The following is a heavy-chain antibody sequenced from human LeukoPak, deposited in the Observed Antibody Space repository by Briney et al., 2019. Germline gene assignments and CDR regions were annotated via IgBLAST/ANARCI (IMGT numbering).Heavy chain of an antibody. V-gene: IGHV3-73*01. CDR2: IRSKANSYAS. D-gene: IGHD4-17*01. CDR1: GFTFRGSA. CDR3: TSHDYGDYVWSVDV. J-gene: IGHJ6*04. Sequence: GGSLRLSCAASGFTFRGSARHWVRQASGKGREWVGRIRSKANSYASAYAASVKGRFTISRDDSKNTAYLQMNSLKTEDTAVYYCTSHDYGDYVWSVDVWGKGTTVTVSS.